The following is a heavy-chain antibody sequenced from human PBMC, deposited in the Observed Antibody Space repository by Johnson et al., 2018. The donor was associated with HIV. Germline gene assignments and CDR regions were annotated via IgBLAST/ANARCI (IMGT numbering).Heavy chain of an antibody. CDR1: GFTFSNAW. V-gene: IGHV3-15*01. Sequence: VQLVESGGGLVKPGGSLRLSCAASGFTFSNAWMSWVRQAPGKGLEWVGRIKSKTDGGTTDYAAPVKGRFTNSRVDLKNTLYLHMDSLQTEDAAVYYCTAAPCITMVGVVMWGQGTMVTVSS. J-gene: IGHJ3*02. D-gene: IGHD3-3*01. CDR2: IKSKTDGGTT. CDR3: TAAPCITMVGVVM.